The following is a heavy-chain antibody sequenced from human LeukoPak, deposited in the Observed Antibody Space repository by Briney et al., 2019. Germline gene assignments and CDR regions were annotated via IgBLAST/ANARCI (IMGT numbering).Heavy chain of an antibody. D-gene: IGHD3-22*01. CDR2: IRYDGSNK. CDR1: GFTFSSYG. J-gene: IGHJ6*03. CDR3: AKRGYYDSSGYYFSDYYYYYMDV. Sequence: GGSLRLSCAASGFTFSSYGMHWVRQAPGKGLEWVAFIRYDGSNKYYADSVKGRFTISRDNSKNTLYLQMNSLRAEDTAVYYCAKRGYYDSSGYYFSDYYYYYMDVWGKGTTVTISS. V-gene: IGHV3-30*02.